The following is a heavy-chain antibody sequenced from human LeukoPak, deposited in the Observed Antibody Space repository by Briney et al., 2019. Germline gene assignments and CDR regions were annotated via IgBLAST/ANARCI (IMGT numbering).Heavy chain of an antibody. CDR2: IYYSGST. Sequence: PSEPLSLTCTVSGGSISSRSYYWGWVRQPPGKGLDWIGSIYYSGSTYYNPSLKSRVTISVDTSKNQFSLKLSSVTAADTAVYYCARRAYSDYGGVSVDPWGQGTLVTVSS. CDR1: GGSISSRSYY. D-gene: IGHD4-11*01. V-gene: IGHV4-39*01. J-gene: IGHJ5*02. CDR3: ARRAYSDYGGVSVDP.